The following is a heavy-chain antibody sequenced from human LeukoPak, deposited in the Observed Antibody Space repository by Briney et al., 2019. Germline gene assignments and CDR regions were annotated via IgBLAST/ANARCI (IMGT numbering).Heavy chain of an antibody. CDR1: GGTFSSYD. CDR3: ARMNYYDSSGYSNWFDP. Sequence: ASVKVSCKASGGTFSSYDINWVRQATGQGLEWMGWMNPNSGNTGYAQKFQGRVTMTRNTSISTAYMELSSLRSEDTAVYYCARMNYYDSSGYSNWFDPWGQGTLVTVS. D-gene: IGHD3-22*01. V-gene: IGHV1-8*02. J-gene: IGHJ5*02. CDR2: MNPNSGNT.